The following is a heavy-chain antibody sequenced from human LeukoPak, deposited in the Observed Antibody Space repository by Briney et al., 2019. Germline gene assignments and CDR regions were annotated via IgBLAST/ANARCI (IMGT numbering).Heavy chain of an antibody. CDR2: IYPGDSDT. J-gene: IGHJ6*02. CDR1: GYSFTSYW. V-gene: IGHV5-51*01. Sequence: GESLKISCKGSGYSFTSYWIGWVRQEPGKGLEWMGIIYPGDSDTRYSPSFQGQVTISADKSISTAYLQWSSLKASDTAMYYCAGQGQQQLVPDYYGMDVWGQGTTVTVSS. D-gene: IGHD6-13*01. CDR3: AGQGQQQLVPDYYGMDV.